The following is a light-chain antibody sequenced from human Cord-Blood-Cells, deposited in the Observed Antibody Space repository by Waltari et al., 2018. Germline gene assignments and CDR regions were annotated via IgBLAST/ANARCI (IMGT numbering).Light chain of an antibody. CDR1: SSDAGCYNY. V-gene: IGLV2-8*01. CDR2: EVS. Sequence: QPALTQPPSASGSPGRSVTIPCTGTSSDAGCYNYVSRYQQHPGKTPKLMIYEVSKRPSGVPDRFSGSKSGNTASLTVYGLQAEDEADYYCSSYAGSNNLVVGGGTKLTVL. J-gene: IGLJ2*01. CDR3: SSYAGSNNLV.